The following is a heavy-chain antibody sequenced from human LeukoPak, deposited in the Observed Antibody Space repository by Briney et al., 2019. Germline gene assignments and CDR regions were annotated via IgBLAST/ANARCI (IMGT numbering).Heavy chain of an antibody. D-gene: IGHD3-10*01. Sequence: SETLSLTCTVSGGSISSYYWSWIRQPAGKGLEWVGRIYTSGATNYNPSLKSRVTMSVDTSKIQFSPKLKLTSVTAADTAMYYCARDVVFGSGINAFDIWGQGTVVTVSS. V-gene: IGHV4-4*07. CDR1: GGSISSYY. CDR2: IYTSGAT. CDR3: ARDVVFGSGINAFDI. J-gene: IGHJ3*02.